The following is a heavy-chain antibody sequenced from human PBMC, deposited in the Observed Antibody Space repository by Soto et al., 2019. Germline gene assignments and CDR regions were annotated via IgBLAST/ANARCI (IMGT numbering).Heavy chain of an antibody. CDR2: ISYRGST. V-gene: IGHV4-31*03. D-gene: IGHD3-3*01. CDR1: GGSFSGGGYY. Sequence: QVQLQESGPGLVKPSQTLSLTCTVSGGSFSGGGYYWSWIRQHPGKGLEWMGYISYRGSTKYKPSLQSRITVSIDTFKNQCSLGLTSVTAADTAIYFCARTSIFGVVLKAFDIWGQGTLVTVSS. J-gene: IGHJ3*02. CDR3: ARTSIFGVVLKAFDI.